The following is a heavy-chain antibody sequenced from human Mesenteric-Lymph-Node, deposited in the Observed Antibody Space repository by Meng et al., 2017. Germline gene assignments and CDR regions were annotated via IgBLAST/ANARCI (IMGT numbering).Heavy chain of an antibody. CDR3: ARGAWESYYDFWSGYSANELLIDY. CDR2: IYYSGST. Sequence: SETLSLTCTVSGGSVSSGSYYWSWIRQPPGKGLEWIGYIYYSGSTNYNPSLKSRVTISVDTSKNQFSLKLSSVTAADTAVYYCARGAWESYYDFWSGYSANELLIDYWGQGTLVTVSS. D-gene: IGHD3-3*01. V-gene: IGHV4-61*01. J-gene: IGHJ4*02. CDR1: GGSVSSGSYY.